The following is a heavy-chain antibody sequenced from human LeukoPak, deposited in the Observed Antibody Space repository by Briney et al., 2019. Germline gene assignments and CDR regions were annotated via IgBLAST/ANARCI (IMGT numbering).Heavy chain of an antibody. J-gene: IGHJ4*02. CDR3: AKDFYVRILWCCPDY. V-gene: IGHV3-30*18. Sequence: GGSLRLSCAASGFTFSTYVMHWVRQAPGKGLEWVAVISYDGSGKYYADSEKGRFNISRDDSKNTLYLQMNGLRAEDTAVYYCAKDFYVRILWCCPDYWGQGTLVTVSS. D-gene: IGHD2-15*01. CDR2: ISYDGSGK. CDR1: GFTFSTYV.